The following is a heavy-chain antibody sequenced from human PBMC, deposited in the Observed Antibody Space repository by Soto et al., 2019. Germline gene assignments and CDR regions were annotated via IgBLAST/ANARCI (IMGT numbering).Heavy chain of an antibody. CDR1: GFTFSSYA. J-gene: IGHJ6*02. CDR2: ISSSSSYL. CDR3: ARVLYYDFWSGYFSAGPDYYYGMDV. Sequence: GGSLRLSCAASGFTFSSYAMNWVRQAPGKGLEWVSSISSSSSYLYYADSVKGRFTISRDNAKNSLYLQMNSLRAEDTAVYYCARVLYYDFWSGYFSAGPDYYYGMDVWGQGTTVTVSS. V-gene: IGHV3-21*01. D-gene: IGHD3-3*01.